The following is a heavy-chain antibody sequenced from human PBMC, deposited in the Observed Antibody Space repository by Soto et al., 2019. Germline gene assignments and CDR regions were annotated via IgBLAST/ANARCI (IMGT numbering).Heavy chain of an antibody. CDR3: AKDRLLIAAAGHGMDA. Sequence: EVQLVESGGGVVQPGRSLRLSCAASGFTFADDAMHWVRQAPGRGLEWISSNSWNSGAIGYADSLLGRFTISRDNAKNLLYRQMNSLRPEDTALYFSAKDRLLIAAAGHGMDAWCQGTTVTGSS. V-gene: IGHV3-9*01. D-gene: IGHD6-13*01. CDR1: GFTFADDA. J-gene: IGHJ6*02. CDR2: NSWNSGAI.